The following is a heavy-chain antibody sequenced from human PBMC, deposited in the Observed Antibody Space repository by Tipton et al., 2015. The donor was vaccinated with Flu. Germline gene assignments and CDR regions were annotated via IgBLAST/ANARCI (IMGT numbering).Heavy chain of an antibody. CDR2: IYYSGST. Sequence: TLSLTCTVSGGSISSGGYYWSWIRQHPGKGLEWIGYIYYSGSTYYNPSLNSRVTISIDTSKNQFSLKMSSVTAAYTDVYYCARALQNYFDYRGQGPLVT. CDR1: GGSISSGGYY. V-gene: IGHV4-31*03. CDR3: ARALQNYFDY. J-gene: IGHJ4*02.